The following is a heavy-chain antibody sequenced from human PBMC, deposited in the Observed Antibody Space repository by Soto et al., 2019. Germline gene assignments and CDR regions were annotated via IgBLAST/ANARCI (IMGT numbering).Heavy chain of an antibody. V-gene: IGHV1-8*01. CDR3: ARALDPRVELVPFLPPPYYYYYYMDV. J-gene: IGHJ6*03. CDR2: MNPNSGNT. Sequence: ASVKVSCKASGYTFTSYDINWVRQATGQGLEWMGWMNPNSGNTGYAQKFQGRVTMTRNTSISTAYMELSSLRSEDTAVYYCARALDPRVELVPFLPPPYYYYYYMDVWGKGTTVTVSS. CDR1: GYTFTSYD. D-gene: IGHD6-6*01.